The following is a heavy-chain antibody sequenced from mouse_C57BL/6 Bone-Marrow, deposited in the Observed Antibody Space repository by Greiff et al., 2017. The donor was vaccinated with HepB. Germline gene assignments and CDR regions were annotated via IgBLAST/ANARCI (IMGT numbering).Heavy chain of an antibody. J-gene: IGHJ2*01. Sequence: EVQLMESGGRLVKPGGSLKLSCAASGFTFSSYAMSWVRQTPEKRLEWVATISDGGSYTYYPDNVKGRFTISRDNARNNLYLQMSHLKYEHTAMYYSGKEGRIYYYGSSYNFVYWSQGTTLAVSS. D-gene: IGHD1-1*01. CDR2: ISDGGSYT. CDR3: GKEGRIYYYGSSYNFVY. V-gene: IGHV5-4*01. CDR1: GFTFSSYA.